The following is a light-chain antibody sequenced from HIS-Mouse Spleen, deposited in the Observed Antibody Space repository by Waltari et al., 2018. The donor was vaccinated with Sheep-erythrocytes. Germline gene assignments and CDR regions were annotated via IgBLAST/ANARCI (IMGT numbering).Light chain of an antibody. CDR2: GAS. Sequence: EIVLTQSPGTLSLSPGASATLSCRASQSVSSSYLAWYQQKPGQAPRLLIYGASSRATGIPDRFSGSGSGTDFTLTISRLEPEDFAVYYCQQYGSSPFTFGPGTKVDIK. J-gene: IGKJ3*01. CDR3: QQYGSSPFT. V-gene: IGKV3-20*01. CDR1: QSVSSSY.